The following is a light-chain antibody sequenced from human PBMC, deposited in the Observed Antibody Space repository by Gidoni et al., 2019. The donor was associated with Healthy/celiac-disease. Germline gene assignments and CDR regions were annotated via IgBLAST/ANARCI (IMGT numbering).Light chain of an antibody. V-gene: IGKV3-15*01. CDR1: QSVSSN. J-gene: IGKJ1*01. CDR2: GAS. Sequence: PATLSVSPGERATLSCRASQSVSSNLAWYQQKPGQAPRFLIYGASTRATGIPARFSGSGSGTEFTLTISSLQSEDFAVYYCQQYNNWPPRGTFGQXTKVEIK. CDR3: QQYNNWPPRGT.